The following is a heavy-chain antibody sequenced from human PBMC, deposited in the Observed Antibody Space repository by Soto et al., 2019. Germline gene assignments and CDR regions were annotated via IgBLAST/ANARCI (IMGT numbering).Heavy chain of an antibody. D-gene: IGHD6-13*01. CDR1: GGTFSSYA. V-gene: IGHV1-69*13. CDR2: IIPIFGTA. J-gene: IGHJ3*02. CDR3: ASGAGEPNLYAFDI. Sequence: GASVKVSCKASGGTFSSYAISWVRQAPGQGLEWMGGIIPIFGTANCAQKFQGRVTITADESTSTAYMELSSLRSEDTAVYYCASGAGEPNLYAFDIWGQGTMVTVSS.